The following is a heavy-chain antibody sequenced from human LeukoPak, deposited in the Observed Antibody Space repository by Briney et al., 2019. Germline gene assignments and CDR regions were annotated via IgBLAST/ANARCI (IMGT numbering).Heavy chain of an antibody. D-gene: IGHD2-21*02. CDR2: IWYDGSNK. V-gene: IGHV3-33*01. CDR3: ARDFSRVTSSYYFDY. J-gene: IGHJ4*02. Sequence: GRSLRLSCAASGFTFSSYGMPWVRQAPGKGLEWVAVIWYDGSNKYYADSVKGRFTISRDNSKNTLYLQMNSLRAEDTAVYYCARDFSRVTSSYYFDYWGQGTLVTVSS. CDR1: GFTFSSYG.